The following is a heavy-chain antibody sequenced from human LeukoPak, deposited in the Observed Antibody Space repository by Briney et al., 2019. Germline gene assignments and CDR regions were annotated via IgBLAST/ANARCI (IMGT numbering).Heavy chain of an antibody. J-gene: IGHJ5*02. V-gene: IGHV4-59*01. CDR3: ARESLPMPFDP. Sequence: SETLSLTCPVSGASISTYYWTWIRQPPGKGLEWIGYIHYSGSAKYSPSYNPSLKRRVTISVDTSKNQFSLKLSSVTAADTAVYDCARESLPMPFDPWGQGTLVTVSS. CDR2: IHYSGSA. D-gene: IGHD1-26*01. CDR1: GASISTYY.